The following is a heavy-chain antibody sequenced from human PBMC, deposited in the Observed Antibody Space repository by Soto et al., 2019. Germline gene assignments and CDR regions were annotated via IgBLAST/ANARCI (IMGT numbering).Heavy chain of an antibody. V-gene: IGHV3-30*18. Sequence: QVQLVESGGGVVQPGRSLRLSCAASGFTFRDYGMHWVRQAPDKGLEWVAYISYDGSNRLYADSVKGRFTISRDNSENTLYLQMSSLTGEDTALYYCAKVRPGNPQHPSDSWGQGTLVTVSS. CDR3: AKVRPGNPQHPSDS. D-gene: IGHD1-1*01. J-gene: IGHJ4*02. CDR1: GFTFRDYG. CDR2: ISYDGSNR.